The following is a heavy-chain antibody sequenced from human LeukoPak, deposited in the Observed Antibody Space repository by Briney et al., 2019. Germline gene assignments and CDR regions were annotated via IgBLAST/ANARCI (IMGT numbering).Heavy chain of an antibody. D-gene: IGHD3-3*01. CDR1: GGSISSYY. CDR2: IYYSGST. CDR3: ARGYYDFWSGDWFDP. V-gene: IGHV4-59*12. Sequence: PSETLSLTCTVSGGSISSYYWSWIRQPPGKGLEWIGYIYYSGSTNYNPSLKSRVTISVDTSKHQFSLKLSSVTAADTAVYYCARGYYDFWSGDWFDPWGQGTLVTVSS. J-gene: IGHJ5*02.